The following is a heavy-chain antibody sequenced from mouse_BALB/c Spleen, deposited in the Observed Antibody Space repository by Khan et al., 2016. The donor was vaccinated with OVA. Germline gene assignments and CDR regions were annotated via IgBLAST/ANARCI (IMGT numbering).Heavy chain of an antibody. Sequence: EVQLVESGGGLVQPNGSLTLACAASGFTFNTYAMNWVRQAPGKGLVWVACIRNKSNNYAKYYADSVKDRFTISRDDSQTMLYLQMNNLKTETTAMYYCVRSSSYYFNYWGQGTTLTVSS. CDR2: IRNKSNNYAK. V-gene: IGHV10-1*02. CDR3: VRSSSYYFNY. D-gene: IGHD3-2*02. CDR1: GFTFNTYA. J-gene: IGHJ2*01.